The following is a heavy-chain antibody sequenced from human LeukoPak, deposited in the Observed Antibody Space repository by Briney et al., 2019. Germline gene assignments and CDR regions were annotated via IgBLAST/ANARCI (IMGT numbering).Heavy chain of an antibody. J-gene: IGHJ4*02. CDR3: ARAQYYYDSSGYYPAI. CDR1: GFTFSSYG. Sequence: PGGSLRLSCAASGFTFSSYGMHWVRQAPGKGLEWVAVIWYDGSNKYYADSVKGRFTISRDNSKNTLYLQMNSLRAEDTAVYYCARAQYYYDSSGYYPAIWGQGTLVTVSS. D-gene: IGHD3-22*01. CDR2: IWYDGSNK. V-gene: IGHV3-33*08.